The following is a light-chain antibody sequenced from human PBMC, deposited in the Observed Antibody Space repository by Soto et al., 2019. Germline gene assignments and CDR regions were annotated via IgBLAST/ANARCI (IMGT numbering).Light chain of an antibody. CDR2: ENN. CDR3: GAWDSGLSGYV. CDR1: NSNIGNTY. V-gene: IGLV1-51*02. Sequence: QSVLTQPPSVSAAPGQKVTISCSGSNSNIGNTYVSGYQQLPGTAPKLLIYENNKRPSGIPDRFSGSKSGTSATLGITGLQTGDEADYYCGAWDSGLSGYVFGTGTKLTVL. J-gene: IGLJ1*01.